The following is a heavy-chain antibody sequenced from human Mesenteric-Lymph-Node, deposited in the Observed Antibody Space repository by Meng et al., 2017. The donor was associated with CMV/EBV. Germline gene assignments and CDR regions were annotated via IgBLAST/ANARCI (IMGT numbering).Heavy chain of an antibody. CDR1: EFTFSTFA. Sequence: GESLKISCAASEFTFSTFAMHWVRQAPGKGLEWMAAITSDGNTKYYGNSARGRFTISRDNAKNTVSLEMESLRPEDTAVYYCARELKLRVNFDNWGQGTLVTVSS. CDR3: ARELKLRVNFDN. V-gene: IGHV3-30*04. J-gene: IGHJ4*02. D-gene: IGHD1-1*01. CDR2: ITSDGNTK.